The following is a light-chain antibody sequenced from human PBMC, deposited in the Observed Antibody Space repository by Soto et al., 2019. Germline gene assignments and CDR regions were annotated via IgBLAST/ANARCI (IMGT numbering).Light chain of an antibody. V-gene: IGKV1-5*01. CDR1: QSIGTW. CDR2: DAS. J-gene: IGKJ5*01. CDR3: QQSHSTPIT. Sequence: DIQLTQSPSTLSVSLGDRITITWRASQSIGTWLAWYQHRPGEGPKLLIHDASSLESGVPSRFSGSGYGTDFNLTISSLQPEDFATYYCQQSHSTPITFGQGTRLEIK.